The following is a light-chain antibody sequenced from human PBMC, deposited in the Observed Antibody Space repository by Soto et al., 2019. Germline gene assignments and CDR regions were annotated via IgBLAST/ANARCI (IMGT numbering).Light chain of an antibody. CDR2: GAS. J-gene: IGKJ5*01. Sequence: VLTQTPGTLALSPGKRATLSCRASQTDSSYLTWYQQRPGQAPRLLIYGASKRATGIPDRFSGSGSGTDFTLTISRLEPEDFALYYCQQYGTSPITFGQGTRLEIK. CDR1: QTDSSY. CDR3: QQYGTSPIT. V-gene: IGKV3-20*01.